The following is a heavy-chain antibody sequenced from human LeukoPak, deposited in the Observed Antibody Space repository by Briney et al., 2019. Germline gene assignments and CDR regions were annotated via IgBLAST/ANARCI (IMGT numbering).Heavy chain of an antibody. D-gene: IGHD3-22*01. V-gene: IGHV4-38-2*02. CDR1: GYSINRGYY. CDR2: IYHSVST. CDR3: ARHKWTYFYESTDSHGGYSWFDP. J-gene: IGHJ5*02. Sequence: SETLSLTCTVSGYSINRGYYWGWIRQPPGMGLEWIGSIYHSVSTYYNPSLKSRVTMSVDTSKNQFSLNLRSVTAADTAVYYCARHKWTYFYESTDSHGGYSWFDPWGQGTLVTVSS.